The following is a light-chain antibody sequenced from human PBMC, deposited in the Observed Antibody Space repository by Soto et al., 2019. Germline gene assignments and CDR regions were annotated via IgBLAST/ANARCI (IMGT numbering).Light chain of an antibody. CDR3: QQYQTYSRT. V-gene: IGKV1-5*01. Sequence: DIQMTQSPSTVSASVGDRITITCRASQSINTWLAWYRQRPAEAPQLLIYDVSTLAIGVPSRFSGSGSGTDFTLSISRLQPDDFATFYCQQYQTYSRTFGQGTKVEVK. CDR2: DVS. J-gene: IGKJ1*01. CDR1: QSINTW.